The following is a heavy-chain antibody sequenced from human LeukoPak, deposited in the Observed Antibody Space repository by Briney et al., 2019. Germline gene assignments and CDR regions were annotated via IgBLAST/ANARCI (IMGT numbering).Heavy chain of an antibody. CDR2: ISGDGDNT. J-gene: IGHJ5*02. CDR3: AKGVRSGTYYNCFDP. Sequence: TGGSLRLSCVASGFTLDDYALHWVRQAPGKGLEWISLISGDGDNTYYANSVKGRFTISRDKSKNSLYLQMSSLRAEDTALYYCAKGVRSGTYYNCFDPWGQGTLVTVPS. D-gene: IGHD1-26*01. V-gene: IGHV3-43*02. CDR1: GFTLDDYA.